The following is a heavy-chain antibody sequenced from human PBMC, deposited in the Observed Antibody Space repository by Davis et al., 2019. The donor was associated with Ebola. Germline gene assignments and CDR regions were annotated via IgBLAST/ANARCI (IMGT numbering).Heavy chain of an antibody. V-gene: IGHV3-21*01. D-gene: IGHD6-13*01. CDR1: GFTFSSYS. CDR3: AKYSSRSPRGY. J-gene: IGHJ4*02. Sequence: GESLKISCAASGFTFSSYSMNWVRQAPGKGLEWVSSISSSSSYIYYADSVKGRFTISRDNSKNTLYLQMNSLRAEDTAVYYCAKYSSRSPRGYWGQGTLVTVSS. CDR2: ISSSSSYI.